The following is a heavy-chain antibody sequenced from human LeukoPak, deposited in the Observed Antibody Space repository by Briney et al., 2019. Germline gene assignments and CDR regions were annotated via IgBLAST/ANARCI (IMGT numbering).Heavy chain of an antibody. J-gene: IGHJ3*01. Sequence: ASVKVSCKTSGYTFTSYGISWARQAPGQGLEWMGWISGYNGNTNFAQKLQGRVTMTTDTSTSTAYMELRSLRSDDTAVYYCARNTLSGSYYHWGQGTMVTVSS. CDR2: ISGYNGNT. CDR1: GYTFTSYG. D-gene: IGHD1-26*01. CDR3: ARNTLSGSYYH. V-gene: IGHV1-18*01.